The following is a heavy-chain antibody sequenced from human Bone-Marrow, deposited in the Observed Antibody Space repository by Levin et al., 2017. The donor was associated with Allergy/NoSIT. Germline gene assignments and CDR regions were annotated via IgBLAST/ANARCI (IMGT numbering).Heavy chain of an antibody. Sequence: SCAASGFTFGDDYMSWFRQAPGKGLEWISYISSSGISTQYADSVKGRFTISRVNAKNSLYLQLTSLKDEDTAVYYCARDARVTVYGVCHYYYHGMDVWGQGTTVTVSS. CDR3: ARDARVTVYGVCHYYYHGMDV. V-gene: IGHV3-11*01. J-gene: IGHJ6*02. D-gene: IGHD3-3*01. CDR2: ISSSGIST. CDR1: GFTFGDDY.